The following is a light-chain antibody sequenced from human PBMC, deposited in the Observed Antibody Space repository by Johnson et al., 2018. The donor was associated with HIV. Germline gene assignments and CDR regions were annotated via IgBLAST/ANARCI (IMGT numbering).Light chain of an antibody. J-gene: IGLJ1*01. CDR1: SSNIGNNY. V-gene: IGLV1-51*01. CDR2: DNN. Sequence: QSVLTQPPSVSAAPGQKVTISCSGSSSNIGNNYVSWYQQLPGTAPKLLIYDNNKRPSGIPDRFSGSKSGTSATLGITGLQTGDEADYYCGTWDSSLSASYVFVTVTKVTVL. CDR3: GTWDSSLSASYV.